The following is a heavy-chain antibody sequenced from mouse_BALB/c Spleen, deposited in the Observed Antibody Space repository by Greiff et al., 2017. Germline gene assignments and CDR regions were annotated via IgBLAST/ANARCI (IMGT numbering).Heavy chain of an antibody. J-gene: IGHJ4*01. Sequence: VQLKESGGGLVQPGGSLKLSCAASGFTFSSYGMSWVRQTPDKRLELVATINSNGGSTYYPDSVKGRFTISRDNAKNTLYLQMSSLKSEDTAMYYCARHRYNYAMDYWGQGTSVTVSS. D-gene: IGHD2-14*01. CDR3: ARHRYNYAMDY. CDR1: GFTFSSYG. CDR2: INSNGGST. V-gene: IGHV5-6-3*01.